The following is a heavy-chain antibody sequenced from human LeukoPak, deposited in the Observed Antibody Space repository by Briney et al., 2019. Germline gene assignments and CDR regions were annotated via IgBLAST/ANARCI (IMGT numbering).Heavy chain of an antibody. Sequence: SETETLTCTVSGGSISSSSYYWAWIRQPPGKGLEWIGSIYYSGSTYYNPSLKSRVTISVDTSKNQFSLKLSSVTAADTAVYYCAIEPSDSSRYLWGQGTLVTVSS. J-gene: IGHJ4*02. CDR2: IYYSGST. CDR3: AIEPSDSSRYL. D-gene: IGHD3-22*01. V-gene: IGHV4-39*02. CDR1: GGSISSSSYY.